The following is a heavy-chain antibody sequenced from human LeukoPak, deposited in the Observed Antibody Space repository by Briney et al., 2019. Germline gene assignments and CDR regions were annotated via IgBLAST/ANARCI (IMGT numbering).Heavy chain of an antibody. Sequence: PGGSLRLSCAASGFSFSAYDMHWVRQAPGKGLEWVAFMRHDGSNKYYADSVKGRFTISRDNSKNTLYLEMSSLRSEDTAIYHCAKAFIWSGPPDHDAFHVWGQGTVVTVSS. J-gene: IGHJ3*01. D-gene: IGHD3-3*01. CDR1: GFSFSAYD. CDR3: AKAFIWSGPPDHDAFHV. V-gene: IGHV3-30*02. CDR2: MRHDGSNK.